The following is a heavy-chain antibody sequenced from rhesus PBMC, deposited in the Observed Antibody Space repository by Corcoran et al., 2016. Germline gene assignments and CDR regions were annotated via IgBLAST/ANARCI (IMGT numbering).Heavy chain of an antibody. V-gene: IGHV3S5*01. J-gene: IGHJ4*01. CDR3: ASSGYSSGSTPHY. CDR2: INMGGGTT. D-gene: IGHD6-31*01. Sequence: EVQLVETGGGLVQPGGSLKLSCAASGFTFSTYGMSWVRQAPGKGLEWDSAINMGGGTTYYADSVKGRFTLSKDNSKNTLSLQMNSLRPEDTAVYYCASSGYSSGSTPHYWGQGVLVTVSS. CDR1: GFTFSTYG.